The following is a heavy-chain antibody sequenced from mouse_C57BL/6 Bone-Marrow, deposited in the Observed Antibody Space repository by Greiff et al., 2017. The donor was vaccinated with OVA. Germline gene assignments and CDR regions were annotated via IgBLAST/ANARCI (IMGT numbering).Heavy chain of an antibody. CDR1: GYTFTSYW. Sequence: QVQLQQPGAELVKPGASVKLSCKASGYTFTSYWMHWVKQRPGQGLEWIGMIHPNSGSTNYNEKFKSKATLTVDKSSSTAYMQLRSLTSEDSAVYYCARKEGTRSNYGWFADWGQGTLVTVSA. V-gene: IGHV1-64*01. J-gene: IGHJ3*01. CDR2: IHPNSGST. D-gene: IGHD2-5*01. CDR3: ARKEGTRSNYGWFAD.